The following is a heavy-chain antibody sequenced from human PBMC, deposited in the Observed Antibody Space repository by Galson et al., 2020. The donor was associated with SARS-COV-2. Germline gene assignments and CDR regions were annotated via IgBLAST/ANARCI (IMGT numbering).Heavy chain of an antibody. CDR3: ATYSVVVVAPTPLRADY. CDR1: GYSISSGYF. V-gene: IGHV4-38-2*02. Sequence: SEPLSLTCTVSGYSISSGYFWGWIRPPPGKGLEWMGRLYHRGSTYYNPSLKSRVTISVDTSKNQFPLKLSSVTAADTAVYYCATYSVVVVAPTPLRADYWGQGTLVTVSS. J-gene: IGHJ4*02. D-gene: IGHD2-15*01. CDR2: LYHRGST.